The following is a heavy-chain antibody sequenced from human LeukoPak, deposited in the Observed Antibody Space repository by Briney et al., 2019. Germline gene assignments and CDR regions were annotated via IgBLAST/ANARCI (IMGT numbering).Heavy chain of an antibody. CDR1: GFTFSSYA. CDR2: ISSNGVST. CDR3: ARARLVVTAVDY. V-gene: IGHV3-64*01. D-gene: IGHD2-21*02. Sequence: GGSLRLSCATSGFTFSSYAMHWVRQAPGKGLEYISAISSNGVSTYYPNSIKGRFTISRDNSRSTLYLYMGSLRAEDMAIYYCARARLVVTAVDYWGQGTLVTVSS. J-gene: IGHJ4*02.